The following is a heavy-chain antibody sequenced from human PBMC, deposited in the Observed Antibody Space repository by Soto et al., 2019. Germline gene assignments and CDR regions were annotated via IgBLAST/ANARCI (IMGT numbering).Heavy chain of an antibody. J-gene: IGHJ2*01. D-gene: IGHD3-22*01. CDR3: ARQTYYYDSCRYDYHWYFDL. Sequence: QLQLQESGSGLVKPSQTLSLTCAVSGGSISSGGYSWGWLRHPPGKGLEWIGYISHSGSTYYNPSLKSRVPISGDRSQNQFSRKLSSVTAADTAVSYCARQTYYYDSCRYDYHWYFDLLGRGTLVTVSS. V-gene: IGHV4-30-2*01. CDR2: ISHSGST. CDR1: GGSISSGGYS.